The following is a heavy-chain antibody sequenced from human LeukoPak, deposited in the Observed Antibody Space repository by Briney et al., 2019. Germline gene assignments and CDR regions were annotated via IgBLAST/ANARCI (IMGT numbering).Heavy chain of an antibody. CDR1: GGSTSNSF. CDR3: TRAPSGCGGTCAFDY. J-gene: IGHJ4*02. CDR2: IYTDGST. V-gene: IGHV4-4*07. Sequence: PSETLSLTCTVSGGSTSNSFWSWIRQPAGKVLEWIGRIYTDGSTNSNPSLRSRLTMSLDTSKNQFSLKLTSVTASDTAVYFCTRAPSGCGGTCAFDYWGQGTLVTVSS. D-gene: IGHD2-15*01.